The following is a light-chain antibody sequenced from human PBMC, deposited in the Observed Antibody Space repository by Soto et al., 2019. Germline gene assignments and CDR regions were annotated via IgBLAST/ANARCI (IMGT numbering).Light chain of an antibody. CDR1: QSVSSN. CDR3: QQRSNWPRT. J-gene: IGKJ5*01. Sequence: EIVVTQSPATLSVSPGERATLSCRASQSVSSNLAWYQQKPGQAPRLLIYDASNRATGIPARFSGSGSGTDFTLTISSLEPEDFAVYYCQQRSNWPRTFGQGTRLEIK. CDR2: DAS. V-gene: IGKV3-11*01.